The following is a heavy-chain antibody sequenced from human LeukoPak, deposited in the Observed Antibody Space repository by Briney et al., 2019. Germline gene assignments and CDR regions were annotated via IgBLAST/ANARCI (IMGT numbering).Heavy chain of an antibody. CDR3: ARTTKAHWFDL. V-gene: IGHV4-59*01. D-gene: IGHD4-11*01. CDR2: IYYSGST. J-gene: IGHJ5*02. Sequence: PSETLSLTCTVSGGSISSYYWSWIRQPPGKGLEWLGYIYYSGSTKYNPSLKCRVTISADASTNRFSLKLSSVTAADTAVYYCARTTKAHWFDLWGQETLFTVSS. CDR1: GGSISSYY.